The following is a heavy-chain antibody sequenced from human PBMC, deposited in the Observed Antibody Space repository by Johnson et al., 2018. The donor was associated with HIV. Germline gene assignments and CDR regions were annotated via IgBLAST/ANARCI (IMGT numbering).Heavy chain of an antibody. J-gene: IGHJ3*02. D-gene: IGHD3-10*01. V-gene: IGHV3-30*14. CDR2: ISYDGSNK. Sequence: QVQLVESGGGLVQPGRSLRLSCAASGFTFSSYAMHWVRQAPGKGLEWLAVISYDGSNKYYGDSVTGRFTISRDNSKNTVYLQLNSLRAEDTAVYYCALNSGSLGNAFDIWGKGTMVTVSS. CDR3: ALNSGSLGNAFDI. CDR1: GFTFSSYA.